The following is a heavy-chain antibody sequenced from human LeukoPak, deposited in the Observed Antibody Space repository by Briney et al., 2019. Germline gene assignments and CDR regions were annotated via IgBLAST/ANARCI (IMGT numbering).Heavy chain of an antibody. J-gene: IGHJ4*02. CDR1: GGSISSYY. Sequence: SETLSLTCTVSGGSISSYYWSWIRQPPGKGLEWIGYIYYSGSTNYNPSLKSRVTISVDTSKSQFSLKLSSVTAADTAVYYCARAEGYCSGGSCPANSFDYWGQGTLVTVSS. CDR3: ARAEGYCSGGSCPANSFDY. V-gene: IGHV4-59*01. D-gene: IGHD2-15*01. CDR2: IYYSGST.